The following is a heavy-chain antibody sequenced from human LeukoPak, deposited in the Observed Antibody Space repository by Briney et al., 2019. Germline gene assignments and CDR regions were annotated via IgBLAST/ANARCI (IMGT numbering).Heavy chain of an antibody. V-gene: IGHV4-61*01. Sequence: PSETLSLTCTVSGGSVSSGSFYWSWIRQPPGKGLGWSGDLYYSGSTYYNPSRKSRVTISVATSKSQFSLKLSSVAAADTAVYYCARAYSSSNWFDPWGQGTLVTVSS. CDR1: GGSVSSGSFY. CDR2: LYYSGST. CDR3: ARAYSSSNWFDP. J-gene: IGHJ5*02. D-gene: IGHD6-6*01.